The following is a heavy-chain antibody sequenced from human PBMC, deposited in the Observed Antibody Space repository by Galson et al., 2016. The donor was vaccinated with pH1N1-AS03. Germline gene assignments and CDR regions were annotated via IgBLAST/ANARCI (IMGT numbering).Heavy chain of an antibody. V-gene: IGHV3-48*03. D-gene: IGHD5-12*01. J-gene: IGHJ4*02. CDR2: ISGSGIST. CDR3: ARDMGYSAYLDS. Sequence: WVSSISGSGISTYYADSVKGRFTISRDNAKNSVYLQMNSLRAEDTAVYYCARDMGYSAYLDSWGQGTLVTVSS.